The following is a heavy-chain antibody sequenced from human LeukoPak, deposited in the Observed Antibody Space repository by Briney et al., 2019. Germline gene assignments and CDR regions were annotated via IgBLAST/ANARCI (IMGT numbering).Heavy chain of an antibody. CDR2: INTDGSSI. D-gene: IGHD4-17*01. V-gene: IGHV3-74*03. J-gene: IGHJ6*04. CDR3: VRDSSVTRMDV. CDR1: GFTFNTW. Sequence: PGGSLRLSCAASGFTFNTWMHWVRPAPGKGLVWVSRINTDGSSITYADSVKGRFIVSRDDAKNTLYLQMYSLRAEDTAVYYCVRDSSVTRMDVWGKGTTVTVSS.